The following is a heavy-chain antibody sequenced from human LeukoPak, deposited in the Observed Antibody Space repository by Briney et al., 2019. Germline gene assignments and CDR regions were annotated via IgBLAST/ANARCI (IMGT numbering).Heavy chain of an antibody. V-gene: IGHV4-4*07. CDR3: ARDEGIVGATYYYYYYGMDV. D-gene: IGHD1-26*01. Sequence: SETLSLTCSVSGGSVSSYYWSWIRQPAGKGLEWIGRIYTSGSTNYNPSLKSRVTMSVDTSKNQFSLKLSSVTAADTAVYYCARDEGIVGATYYYYYYGMDVWGQGTTVTVSS. CDR1: GGSVSSYY. J-gene: IGHJ6*02. CDR2: IYTSGST.